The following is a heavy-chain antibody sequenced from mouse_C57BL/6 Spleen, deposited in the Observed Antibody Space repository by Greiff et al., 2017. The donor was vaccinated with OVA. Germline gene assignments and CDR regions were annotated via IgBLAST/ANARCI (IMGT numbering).Heavy chain of an antibody. J-gene: IGHJ2*01. Sequence: VKLQESGAELARPGASVKLSCKASGYTFTSYGISWVKQRTGQGLEWIGEIYPRSGNTYYNEKFKGKATLTADKSSSTAYMELRSLPSEDSAVYFCASYDGSSIRYFDYRGQGTTLTVSS. D-gene: IGHD1-1*01. V-gene: IGHV1-81*01. CDR2: IYPRSGNT. CDR3: ASYDGSSIRYFDY. CDR1: GYTFTSYG.